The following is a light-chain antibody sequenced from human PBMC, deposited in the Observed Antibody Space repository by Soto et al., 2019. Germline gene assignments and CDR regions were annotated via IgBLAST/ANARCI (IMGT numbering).Light chain of an antibody. CDR1: QSVSSN. J-gene: IGKJ1*01. CDR2: GAS. CDR3: QLYGRSPPWT. Sequence: EIVMTQSPATLSVSPGERATLSCRASQSVSSNLAWHQQKPGQAPRLLIYGASTRATGIPARFSGSGSGTEFTLTISSLQSEDFAVYYCQLYGRSPPWTFGQGTKVDIK. V-gene: IGKV3-15*01.